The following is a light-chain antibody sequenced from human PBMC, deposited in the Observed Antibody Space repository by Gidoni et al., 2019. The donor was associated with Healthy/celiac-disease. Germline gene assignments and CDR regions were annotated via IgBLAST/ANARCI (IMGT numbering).Light chain of an antibody. CDR3: AAWDDSLNGVV. Sequence: QSVLTQPPSASGTPGQRVTISCSGSSSNIGSNTVNWYQQLPGTAPKLLIHSNNQRPSGVPDRFSGSKSGTSASLAISGLQSEEEADYYCAAWDDSLNGVVFGGGTKLTVL. CDR1: SSNIGSNT. CDR2: SNN. J-gene: IGLJ2*01. V-gene: IGLV1-44*01.